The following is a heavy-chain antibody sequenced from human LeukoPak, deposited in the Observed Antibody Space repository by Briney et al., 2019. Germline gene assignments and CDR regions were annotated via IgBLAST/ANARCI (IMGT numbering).Heavy chain of an antibody. D-gene: IGHD3-10*01. CDR3: ARKVRGVYGMDV. CDR1: GYIFTNYG. Sequence: WASVKVSCKASGYIFTNYGVNWVRQAPGQGVEWIGWINTETGNPTYAQGFTGRFVFSLDTSVSAAYLQISSLQAEDTAVYYCARKVRGVYGMDVWGQGTTVTVSS. CDR2: INTETGNP. V-gene: IGHV7-4-1*02. J-gene: IGHJ6*02.